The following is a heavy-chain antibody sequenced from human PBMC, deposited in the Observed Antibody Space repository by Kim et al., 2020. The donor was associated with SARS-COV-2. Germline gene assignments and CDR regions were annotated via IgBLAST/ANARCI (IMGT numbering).Heavy chain of an antibody. D-gene: IGHD1-26*01. V-gene: IGHV4-59*01. Sequence: SETLSLTCTVSGGSISSYYWSWIRQPPGKGLEWIGYIYYSGSTNYNPSLKSRVTISVDTSKNQFSLKLSSVTAADTAVYYCARVPSRYSGTDTGWYFDL. J-gene: IGHJ2*01. CDR3: ARVPSRYSGTDTGWYFDL. CDR1: GGSISSYY. CDR2: IYYSGST.